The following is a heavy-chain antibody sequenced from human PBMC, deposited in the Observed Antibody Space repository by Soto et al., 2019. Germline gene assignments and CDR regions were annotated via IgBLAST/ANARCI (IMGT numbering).Heavy chain of an antibody. CDR1: GFTFSSYC. Sequence: SLRLSCAASGFTFSSYCVHWVLQCPGKGLVCVSRINPDGSAANYADSVKGRFTISRDNAKNTLYLQMNSLRAEDTAVFYCGRGGSDSPMAPGYWGQGTLVTVSS. CDR2: INPDGSAA. J-gene: IGHJ4*02. V-gene: IGHV3-74*01. D-gene: IGHD5-18*01. CDR3: GRGGSDSPMAPGY.